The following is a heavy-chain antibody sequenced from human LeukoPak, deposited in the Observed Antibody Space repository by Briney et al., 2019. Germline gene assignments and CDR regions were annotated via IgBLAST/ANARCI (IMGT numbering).Heavy chain of an antibody. D-gene: IGHD3-10*01. Sequence: SETLFLTCTVSGGSISSYYWSWIRRPPGKGLEWIGYIYYTGSTDYNPSLKSRVAISVDTSKNQFSLKLSSVTAADTAVYYCARYYGSGSYHWFDPWGQGTLVTVSS. J-gene: IGHJ5*02. CDR1: GGSISSYY. CDR3: ARYYGSGSYHWFDP. V-gene: IGHV4-59*01. CDR2: IYYTGST.